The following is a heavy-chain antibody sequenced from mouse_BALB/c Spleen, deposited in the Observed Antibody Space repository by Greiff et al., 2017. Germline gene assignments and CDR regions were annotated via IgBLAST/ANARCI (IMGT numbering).Heavy chain of an antibody. D-gene: IGHD1-1*01. CDR1: GFTFTDYY. V-gene: IGHV7-3*02. CDR2: IRNKANGYTT. Sequence: EVQLQESGGGLVQPGGSLRLSCATSGFTFTDYYMSWVRQPPGKALEWLGFIRNKANGYTTEYSASVKGRFTISRDNSQSILYLQMNTLRAEDSATYYCARGTTVVARAMDYWGQGTSVTVSS. CDR3: ARGTTVVARAMDY. J-gene: IGHJ4*01.